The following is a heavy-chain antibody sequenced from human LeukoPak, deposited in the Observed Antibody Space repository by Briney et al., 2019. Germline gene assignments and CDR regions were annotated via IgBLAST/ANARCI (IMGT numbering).Heavy chain of an antibody. CDR1: GFTFGDYA. D-gene: IGHD3-22*01. CDR3: TSRYYYDSSGPYYYYYGMDV. CDR2: IRSKAYGGTT. Sequence: GGSLRLSCTASGFTFGDYAMSWFRQAPGKGLEWVGFIRSKAYGGTTEYAASVKGRFTISRDDSKSIAYLQMSSLKTEDTAVYYCTSRYYYDSSGPYYYYYGMDVWGQGTTVTVSS. V-gene: IGHV3-49*03. J-gene: IGHJ6*02.